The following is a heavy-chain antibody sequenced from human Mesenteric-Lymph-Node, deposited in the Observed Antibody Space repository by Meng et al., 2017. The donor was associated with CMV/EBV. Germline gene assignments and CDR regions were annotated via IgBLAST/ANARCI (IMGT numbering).Heavy chain of an antibody. CDR2: IYSGGTTT. D-gene: IGHD4-11*01. V-gene: IGHV3-23*03. J-gene: IGHJ6*02. CDR3: AGDPGLPNGMDV. CDR1: GFTFSSYA. Sequence: GESLKISCAASGFTFSSYAMSWVRQAPGKGLEWISVIYSGGTTTYYADSVKARFTISRDNSRNTLYLQMSSLRAEDTAIYFCAGDPGLPNGMDVWGQGTTVTVSS.